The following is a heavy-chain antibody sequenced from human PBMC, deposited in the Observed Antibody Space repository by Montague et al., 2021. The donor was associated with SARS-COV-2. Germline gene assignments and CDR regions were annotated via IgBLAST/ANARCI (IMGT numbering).Heavy chain of an antibody. J-gene: IGHJ4*02. CDR2: IYYTGRT. CDR1: GGSISSGGYY. D-gene: IGHD1-26*01. V-gene: IGHV4-31*03. Sequence: TLSLTCSVSGGSISSGGYYWSWIRHHPGKGLEWIGYIYYTGRTYYNPSLKSRVSMSVDTSNNQFSLSLSSLTAAGTAVFYCARVKVGATNLIYFDYWGQGTLVTVSS. CDR3: ARVKVGATNLIYFDY.